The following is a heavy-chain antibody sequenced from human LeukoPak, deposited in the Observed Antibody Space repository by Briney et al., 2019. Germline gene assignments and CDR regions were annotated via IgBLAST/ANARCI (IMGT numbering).Heavy chain of an antibody. V-gene: IGHV1-18*01. CDR1: GYTFTSYG. Sequence: GASVTVSCKASGYTFTSYGISWVRQAPGQGLEWMGWISAYNGNTNYAQKLQGRVTMTTDTSTSTAYMELRSLRSDDTAVYYCARGRLRFLEWSYGMDVWGQGTTVTVSS. D-gene: IGHD3-3*01. CDR3: ARGRLRFLEWSYGMDV. CDR2: ISAYNGNT. J-gene: IGHJ6*02.